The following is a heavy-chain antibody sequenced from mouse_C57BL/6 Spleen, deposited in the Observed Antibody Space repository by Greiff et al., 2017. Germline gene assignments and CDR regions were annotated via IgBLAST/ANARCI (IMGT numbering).Heavy chain of an antibody. CDR3: ARSDWVQYYFDY. CDR1: GYTFTSYW. Sequence: QVQLQQPGAELVRPGSSVKLSCKASGYTFTSYWLHWVKQRPIQGLEWIGNIDPSDSETHYNQKFKDKATLTVDKSSRTAYMQLSSLTSEDSAVYYCARSDWVQYYFDYWGQGTTLTVSS. V-gene: IGHV1-52*01. J-gene: IGHJ2*01. CDR2: IDPSDSET. D-gene: IGHD4-1*01.